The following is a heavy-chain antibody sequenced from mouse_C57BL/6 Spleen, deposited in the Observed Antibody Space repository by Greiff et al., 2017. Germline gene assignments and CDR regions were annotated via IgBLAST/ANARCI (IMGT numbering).Heavy chain of an antibody. D-gene: IGHD1-1*01. CDR1: GFTFSSYA. V-gene: IGHV5-9-1*02. J-gene: IGHJ3*01. CDR2: ISSGGDYI. Sequence: EVKLMESGEGLVKPGGSLKLSCAASGFTFSSYAMSWVRQTPEKRLEWVAYISSGGDYIYYADTVKGRFTISRDKARNTLYLQMSSLKSEDTAMYYCTREGLLRSFAYWGQGTLVTVSA. CDR3: TREGLLRSFAY.